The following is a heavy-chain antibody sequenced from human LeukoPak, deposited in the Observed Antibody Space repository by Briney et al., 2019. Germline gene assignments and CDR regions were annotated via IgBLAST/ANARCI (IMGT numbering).Heavy chain of an antibody. Sequence: GGSLRLSCAASGFTFSSYWMSWVRQAPGKGLEWVANIKQDGSEKYYVDSVKGRFTISRDNAKNSLYLQMNSLRAEDTAVYYCARASSGRYFDWLTGPNWYFDLWGRGTLVTVPS. CDR1: GFTFSSYW. CDR2: IKQDGSEK. D-gene: IGHD3-9*01. J-gene: IGHJ2*01. CDR3: ARASSGRYFDWLTGPNWYFDL. V-gene: IGHV3-7*01.